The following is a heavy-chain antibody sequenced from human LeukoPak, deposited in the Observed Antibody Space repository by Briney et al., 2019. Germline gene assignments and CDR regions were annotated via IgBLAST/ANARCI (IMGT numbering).Heavy chain of an antibody. J-gene: IGHJ3*02. CDR2: INPSGGST. CDR1: GYTFTSYY. Sequence: ASVKVSCKASGYTFTSYYMHWVRQAPGQGLEWMGIINPSGGSTSYAQKFQGRVTMTRDTSTSTVYMELSSLRSEDTAVYYCARVKSSGYPPPDAFDIWGQGTMVTVSS. D-gene: IGHD3-22*01. CDR3: ARVKSSGYPPPDAFDI. V-gene: IGHV1-46*01.